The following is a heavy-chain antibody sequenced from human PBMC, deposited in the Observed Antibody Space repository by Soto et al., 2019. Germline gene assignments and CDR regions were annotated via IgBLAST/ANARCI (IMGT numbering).Heavy chain of an antibody. CDR3: ARDTGYCSGGSCYSHNWFDP. J-gene: IGHJ5*02. CDR1: GYTFTSYG. Sequence: ASVKVSCKASGYTFTSYGISWVRQAPGQGLEWMGWISAYNGNTNYAQKLQGRVTMTTDTSTSTAYMELRSLRSDDTAVYYCARDTGYCSGGSCYSHNWFDPWGQGTLVTVSS. CDR2: ISAYNGNT. V-gene: IGHV1-18*01. D-gene: IGHD2-15*01.